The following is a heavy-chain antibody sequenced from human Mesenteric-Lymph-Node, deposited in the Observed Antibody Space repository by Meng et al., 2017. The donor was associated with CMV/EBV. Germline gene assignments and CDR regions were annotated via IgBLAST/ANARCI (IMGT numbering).Heavy chain of an antibody. CDR1: GYTFAGYY. J-gene: IGHJ5*02. V-gene: IGHV1-2*02. Sequence: CQTSGYTFAGYYMHWVRQAPGQGLEWMAWINPNSGATNYAQKFQGRVTVTRDTSISTAYMELTRLRSDDTAVYYCAKGGRSQLWPFDPWGQGTLVTVSS. D-gene: IGHD3-16*01. CDR2: INPNSGAT. CDR3: AKGGRSQLWPFDP.